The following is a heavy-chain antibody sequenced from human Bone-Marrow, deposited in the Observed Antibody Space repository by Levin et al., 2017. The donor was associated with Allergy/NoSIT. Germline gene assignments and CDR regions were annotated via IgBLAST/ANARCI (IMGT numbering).Heavy chain of an antibody. CDR3: ARDHGYYGSVYDF. CDR2: INPNNGDT. D-gene: IGHD3-10*01. Sequence: GASVKVSCTTSGYTFKEYYVHWVRQAHGQGLEWVGWINPNNGDTSFAPRFKGRVTMTRDTSIKTVYMEMTGLASDDTAVYYCARDHGYYGSVYDFWGQGTLVTVSS. V-gene: IGHV1-2*02. CDR1: GYTFKEYY. J-gene: IGHJ4*02.